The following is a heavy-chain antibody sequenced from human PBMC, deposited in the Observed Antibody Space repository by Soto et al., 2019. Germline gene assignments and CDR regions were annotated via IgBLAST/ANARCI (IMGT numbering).Heavy chain of an antibody. J-gene: IGHJ4*02. CDR3: AREIVVARGASYFDY. V-gene: IGHV3-7*04. Sequence: VGSLRLSCVGSGFTFSSNWMTWVRQAPGKGLEWAGNIRQDGSEKNYVDSVKGRFTISRDNAKNSLYLQMNSLRAEDTAVYYCAREIVVARGASYFDYWGPGTLVTVSS. CDR2: IRQDGSEK. D-gene: IGHD2-2*01. CDR1: GFTFSSNW.